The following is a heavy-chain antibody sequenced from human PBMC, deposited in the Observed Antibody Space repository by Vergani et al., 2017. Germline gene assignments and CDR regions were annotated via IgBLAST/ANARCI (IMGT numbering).Heavy chain of an antibody. D-gene: IGHD2-15*01. Sequence: QVQLVQSGAEVKKPGSSVKVSCKASGGTFSSCAISWVRQAPGQGLEWMGRIIPIFGTANYAQKCQGRVTITADESTSTAYMELSSLRSEDTAVYYCARPRFTPYCSGGSCHAEYFQHWGQGTLVTVSS. J-gene: IGHJ1*01. CDR2: IIPIFGTA. CDR3: ARPRFTPYCSGGSCHAEYFQH. V-gene: IGHV1-69*13. CDR1: GGTFSSCA.